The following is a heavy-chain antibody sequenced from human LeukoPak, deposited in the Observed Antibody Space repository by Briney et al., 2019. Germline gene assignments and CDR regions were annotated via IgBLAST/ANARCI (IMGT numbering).Heavy chain of an antibody. CDR3: ARFAVTTAGDY. J-gene: IGHJ4*02. D-gene: IGHD1-1*01. CDR1: GFTFSSYW. V-gene: IGHV3-74*01. CDR2: ITGDGSGA. Sequence: GGSLRLSCAASGFTFSSYWMHWARQAPGKGLVWVSRITGDGSGANYADSVKGRFTISRDNAKNTLYLQMNSLRAEDTAVYYCARFAVTTAGDYWGQGTLVTVSP.